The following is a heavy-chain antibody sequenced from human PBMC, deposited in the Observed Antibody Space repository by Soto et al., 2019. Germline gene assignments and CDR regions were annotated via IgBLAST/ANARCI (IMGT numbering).Heavy chain of an antibody. CDR1: GGSFSGYY. J-gene: IGHJ4*02. CDR2: INHSGST. Sequence: SETLSLTCAVYGGSFSGYYWSWIRQPPGKGLEWIGEINHSGSTNYNPSLKSRVTISVDTPKHQFSLKQSSVTAADTAVYYCARGPRTGDLDYWGQGTLVTVSS. CDR3: ARGPRTGDLDY. D-gene: IGHD7-27*01. V-gene: IGHV4-34*01.